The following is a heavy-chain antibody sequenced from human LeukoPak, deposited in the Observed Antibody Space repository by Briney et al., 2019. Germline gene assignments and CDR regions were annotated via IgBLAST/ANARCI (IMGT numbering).Heavy chain of an antibody. V-gene: IGHV4-39*01. CDR1: GGSISSSSYY. CDR2: IYYSGST. D-gene: IGHD1-26*01. J-gene: IGHJ5*02. Sequence: SETLSLTCTVSGGSISSSSYYWGWIRQPPGKGLEWIGSIYYSGSTYYNPSLKSRVTISVDTSKNQFSLKLSSVTAADTAVYYCARQGGEYEWELLPSSNWFDPWGQGTLVTVSS. CDR3: ARQGGEYEWELLPSSNWFDP.